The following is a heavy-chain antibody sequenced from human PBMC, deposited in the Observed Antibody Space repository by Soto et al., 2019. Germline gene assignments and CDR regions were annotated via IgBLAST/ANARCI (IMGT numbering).Heavy chain of an antibody. CDR1: GYSFTSYW. CDR3: ARRGPDTAMEYYYYMDV. D-gene: IGHD5-18*01. V-gene: IGHV5-51*01. J-gene: IGHJ6*03. Sequence: GESLKISCKGSGYSFTSYWIGWVRQMPGKGLEWMGIIYPGDSDTRYSTSFQGQVTISADKSISTAYLQWSSLKASDTAMYYCARRGPDTAMEYYYYMDVWGKGTTVTVSS. CDR2: IYPGDSDT.